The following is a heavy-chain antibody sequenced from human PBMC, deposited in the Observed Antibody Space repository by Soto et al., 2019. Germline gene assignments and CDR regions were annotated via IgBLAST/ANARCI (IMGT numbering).Heavy chain of an antibody. J-gene: IGHJ6*04. CDR1: GYSRAELS. Sequence: ASVKVSCKVSGYSRAELSMHWVRQAPGKGLEWMGGFDPEDNETIYAQTFQGRVTMTEDTSTDTAYMELSSLRSEDTAVYYCATWGYCGGDCYDYALDVWGEGTTVTVSS. CDR2: FDPEDNET. D-gene: IGHD2-21*01. V-gene: IGHV1-24*01. CDR3: ATWGYCGGDCYDYALDV.